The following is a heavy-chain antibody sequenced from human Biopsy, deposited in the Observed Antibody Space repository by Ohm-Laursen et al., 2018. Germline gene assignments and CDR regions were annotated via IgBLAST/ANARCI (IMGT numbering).Heavy chain of an antibody. V-gene: IGHV3-11*01. D-gene: IGHD4-23*01. Sequence: SLRLSCAAPGFSFSDYHMRWIRQAPGRGLEWVSYISDGGTIYYGDSMKGRVTISRDNAKNSLYLQMHSLRAEDTAVYYCARDTRWSPYSMDVWGQGTTVTVSS. CDR3: ARDTRWSPYSMDV. CDR2: ISDGGTI. CDR1: GFSFSDYH. J-gene: IGHJ6*02.